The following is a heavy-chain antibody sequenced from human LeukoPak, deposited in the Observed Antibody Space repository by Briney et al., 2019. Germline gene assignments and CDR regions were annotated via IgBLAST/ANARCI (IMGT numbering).Heavy chain of an antibody. CDR2: IYYSGST. D-gene: IGHD6-19*01. CDR3: ARRDSSNNWFDP. J-gene: IGHJ5*02. V-gene: IGHV4-31*03. CDR1: GGSISSGGYY. Sequence: SETLSLTCTVSGGSISSGGYYWSRIRQHPGKGLEWIGYIYYSGSTNYNPSLKSRVTISVDTSKNRFSLKLSSVTAADTAVYYCARRDSSNNWFDPWGQGTLVTVSS.